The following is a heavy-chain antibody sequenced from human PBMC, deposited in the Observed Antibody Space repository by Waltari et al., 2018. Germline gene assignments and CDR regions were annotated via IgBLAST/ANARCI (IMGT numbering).Heavy chain of an antibody. CDR2: MNPNSGNT. CDR1: GYTFTSYD. J-gene: IGHJ5*02. V-gene: IGHV1-8*03. Sequence: QVQLVQSGAEVKKPGASVKVSCKASGYTFTSYDINWVRQATGQGLEWMGWMNPNSGNTGYAQKFQGRVTITRNTSISTAYMELSSLRSEDTAVYYCARAPGYCSSTSCYFWFDPWGQGTLVTVSS. CDR3: ARAPGYCSSTSCYFWFDP. D-gene: IGHD2-2*03.